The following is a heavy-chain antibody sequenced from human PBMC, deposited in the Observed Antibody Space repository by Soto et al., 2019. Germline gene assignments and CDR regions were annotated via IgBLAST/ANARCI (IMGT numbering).Heavy chain of an antibody. CDR3: QGWGPHATLNYYYYYGMDV. Sequence: GGSLRLSCAASGFTFSNAWMNWVRQAPGKGLEWVGRIKSKTDGGTTDYAAPVKGRFTISRDDSKNTLYLQMNSLKTEDTAVYYCQGWGPHATLNYYYYYGMDVWGQGTTVTVSS. CDR2: IKSKTDGGTT. V-gene: IGHV3-15*07. D-gene: IGHD1-26*01. CDR1: GFTFSNAW. J-gene: IGHJ6*02.